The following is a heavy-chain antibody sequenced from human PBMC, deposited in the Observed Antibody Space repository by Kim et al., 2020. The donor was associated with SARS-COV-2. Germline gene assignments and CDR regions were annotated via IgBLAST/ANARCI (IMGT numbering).Heavy chain of an antibody. V-gene: IGHV4-61*01. CDR3: ATWYYDSLSGYSDYGVDV. Sequence: SETLSLTCIVSGASVGSGSHYWTWIRQPPGKGLEYIGYTDYSGGTKYSPSLKSRVTILLDRSKNQVSLKLSSVTAADTAVYYCATWYYDSLSGYSDYGVDVWGQGTTVTVSS. J-gene: IGHJ6*02. CDR2: TDYSGGT. CDR1: GASVGSGSHY. D-gene: IGHD3-9*01.